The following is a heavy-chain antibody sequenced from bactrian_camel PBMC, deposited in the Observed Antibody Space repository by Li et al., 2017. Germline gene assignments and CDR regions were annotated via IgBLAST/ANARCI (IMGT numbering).Heavy chain of an antibody. D-gene: IGHD6*01. CDR1: GYTDRDC. V-gene: IGHV3S1*01. Sequence: HVQLVESGGASVQAGGSLRLSCDASGYTDRDCMGWFRQAPGKEREGVARIATGSGNTYYADSVKGRFTISRDNAKNTLYLQLNSLKTEDTAMYYCKRDGLDYDSIQRRGRGTQVTVS. J-gene: IGHJ4*01. CDR2: IATGSGNT.